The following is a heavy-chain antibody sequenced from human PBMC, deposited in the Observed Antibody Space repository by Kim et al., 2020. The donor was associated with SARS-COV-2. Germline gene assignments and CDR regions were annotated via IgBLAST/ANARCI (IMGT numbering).Heavy chain of an antibody. V-gene: IGHV3-11*04. CDR3: ARDGRLTTVTTF. D-gene: IGHD4-17*01. J-gene: IGHJ4*02. Sequence: YYAESVKGRFTISRDNAKNSLYLQMNSLRAEDTAVYYCARDGRLTTVTTFWGQGTLVTVSS.